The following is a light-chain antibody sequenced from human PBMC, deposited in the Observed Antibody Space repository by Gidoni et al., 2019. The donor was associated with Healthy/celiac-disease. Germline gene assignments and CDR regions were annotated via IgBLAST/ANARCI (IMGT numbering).Light chain of an antibody. CDR2: SKN. CDR1: SSNIRSNT. J-gene: IGLJ3*02. V-gene: IGLV1-44*01. Sequence: QSFLTQPPSPSVTPCQRLTISFSGRSSNIRSNTVNWYQQLPGTAPKLLIYSKNQRPAGVPDRFSGSKAGTAASLAIRGLQSEDEDDYYWAAWDDSLNGPVFGGGTKLTVL. CDR3: AAWDDSLNGPV.